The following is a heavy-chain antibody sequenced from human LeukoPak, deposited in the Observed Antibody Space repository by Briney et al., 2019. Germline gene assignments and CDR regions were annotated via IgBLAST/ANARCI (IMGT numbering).Heavy chain of an antibody. Sequence: ETLSLTCTVSGGSISTSSYYWGWVRQAPGKGLEWVSAISGSGGSTYYADSVKGRFTISRDNSKNTLYLQMNSLRAEDTAVYYCAKGGRDYYDSSGYYYYFDYWGQGTLVTVSS. CDR2: ISGSGGST. CDR3: AKGGRDYYDSSGYYYYFDY. J-gene: IGHJ4*02. CDR1: GGSISTSSYY. D-gene: IGHD3-22*01. V-gene: IGHV3-23*01.